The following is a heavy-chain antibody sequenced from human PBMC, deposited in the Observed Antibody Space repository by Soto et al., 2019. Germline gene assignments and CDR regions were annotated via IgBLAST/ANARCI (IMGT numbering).Heavy chain of an antibody. CDR2: IYHSGST. Sequence: SETLSLTCAVSGGSISSGGYSWSWIRQPPGKGLEWIGYIYHSGSTYYNPSLKSRVTISVDRSKNQFSLKLSSVTAADTAVYYCARAFSGYSYGTLHNLFDSRGQGTPVTVSS. CDR3: ARAFSGYSYGTLHNLFDS. J-gene: IGHJ5*01. D-gene: IGHD5-18*01. V-gene: IGHV4-30-2*01. CDR1: GGSISSGGYS.